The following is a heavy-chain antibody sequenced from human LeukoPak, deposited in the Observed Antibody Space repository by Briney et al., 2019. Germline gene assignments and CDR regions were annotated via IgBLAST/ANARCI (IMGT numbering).Heavy chain of an antibody. CDR3: AKLASPHGDYGGGYFDY. CDR2: ISGSGGST. Sequence: GGSLRLSCAASGFTFSSYAMSWVRQAPGKGLEWVSAISGSGGSTYYADSVKGRFTISRDNSKNTLYRKRNSLRAEDKAVYYRAKLASPHGDYGGGYFDYWGQGTLVTVSS. D-gene: IGHD4-17*01. CDR1: GFTFSSYA. J-gene: IGHJ4*02. V-gene: IGHV3-23*01.